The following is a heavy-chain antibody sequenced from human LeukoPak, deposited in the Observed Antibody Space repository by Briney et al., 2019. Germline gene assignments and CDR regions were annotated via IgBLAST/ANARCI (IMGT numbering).Heavy chain of an antibody. J-gene: IGHJ4*02. V-gene: IGHV3-53*01. Sequence: GGSLRLSCAASGLTVCKSYMSWVRQAPGKGLESVSVIYSGGSTYYADSVRGRFTISRDNSKNTLYLQMNSLRVEDTAVYYCARVGGHWGQGTLVTVSP. CDR1: GLTVCKSY. D-gene: IGHD3-10*01. CDR2: IYSGGST. CDR3: ARVGGH.